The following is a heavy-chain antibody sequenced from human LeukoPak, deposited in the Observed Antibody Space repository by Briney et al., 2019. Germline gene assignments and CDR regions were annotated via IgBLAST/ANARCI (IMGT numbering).Heavy chain of an antibody. CDR1: GGSISNYY. Sequence: SETLSLTCTVSGGSISNYYWSWIRQPPGKGLEWIGYIYSSGSTDYNPSLKSRVTISLDTSKHQFSLKLSSVTAADTAVYYCGGYCSSTSCYGFDPWGQGTLVTVSS. D-gene: IGHD2-2*01. CDR2: IYSSGST. V-gene: IGHV4-59*08. J-gene: IGHJ5*02. CDR3: GGYCSSTSCYGFDP.